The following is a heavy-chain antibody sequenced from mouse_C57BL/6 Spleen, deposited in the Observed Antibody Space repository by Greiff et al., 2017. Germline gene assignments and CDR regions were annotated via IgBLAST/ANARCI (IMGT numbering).Heavy chain of an antibody. J-gene: IGHJ1*03. V-gene: IGHV1-63*01. CDR1: GYTFTNYW. CDR3: AGSGYYGSSPPRYFDV. Sequence: QVHVKQSGAELVRPGTSVKMSCKASGYTFTNYWIGWAKQRPGHGLEWIGDIYPGGGYTNYNEKFKGKATLTVDKSSSTAHMELRSLTSEDSAVYYCAGSGYYGSSPPRYFDVWGTGTTVTVSS. CDR2: IYPGGGYT. D-gene: IGHD1-1*01.